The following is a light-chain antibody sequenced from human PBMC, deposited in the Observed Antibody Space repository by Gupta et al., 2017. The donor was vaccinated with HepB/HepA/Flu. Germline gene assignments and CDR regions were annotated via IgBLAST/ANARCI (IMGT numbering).Light chain of an antibody. CDR2: DVS. Sequence: QSALTQPRSVSWSPGPSVTISCTGTSSDVGGYNYVSWYQQHPGKAPKLMSYDVSKRPSGVPDRFSGSKSGNTASLTISGLQAEDEADYYCCSYAGSYTVVFGGGTKLTVL. V-gene: IGLV2-11*01. CDR1: SSDVGGYNY. CDR3: CSYAGSYTVV. J-gene: IGLJ2*01.